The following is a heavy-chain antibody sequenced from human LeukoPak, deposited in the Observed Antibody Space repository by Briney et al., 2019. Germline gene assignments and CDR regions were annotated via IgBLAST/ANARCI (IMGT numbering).Heavy chain of an antibody. J-gene: IGHJ4*02. CDR3: ARHGVLYDSGSYYDY. Sequence: SGESLKISCKGSGYNFNISWIGWVRQMPGKGLEWMGIIYPGDSDTRYSPSFQGQVTISADKSITTAYLQWSSLKASDTAMYYCARHGVLYDSGSYYDYWGQGTLVTVSS. V-gene: IGHV5-51*01. D-gene: IGHD1-26*01. CDR1: GYNFNISW. CDR2: IYPGDSDT.